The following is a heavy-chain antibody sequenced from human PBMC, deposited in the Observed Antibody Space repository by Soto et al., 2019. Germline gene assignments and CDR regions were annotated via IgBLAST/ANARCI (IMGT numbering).Heavy chain of an antibody. D-gene: IGHD3-16*01. CDR2: IYYSGST. CDR3: VRLGAQEIDP. Sequence: QVQLQESGPGLVKPSETLSLTCTVSGGSISSYYWSWIRQPPGKGLELIGYIYYSGSTNYNPSLKSRVTISVDTSKNQFSLKLSSVTAADTAVYYCVRLGAQEIDPWGQGTLVTVSS. V-gene: IGHV4-59*08. J-gene: IGHJ5*02. CDR1: GGSISSYY.